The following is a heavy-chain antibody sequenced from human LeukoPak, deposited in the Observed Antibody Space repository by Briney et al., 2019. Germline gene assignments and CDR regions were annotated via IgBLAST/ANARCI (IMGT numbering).Heavy chain of an antibody. V-gene: IGHV5-51*01. Sequence: GESLKISCKGSGYSFSSYWIGWVRQMPGKGLEWIGIIYPGDSDTRYSPSFQGQVTMSADKSISTAYLQRSSLKASDTAMYYCARGQGVNYFDYWGQGTLVTVSS. CDR3: ARGQGVNYFDY. D-gene: IGHD3-16*01. CDR1: GYSFSSYW. CDR2: IYPGDSDT. J-gene: IGHJ4*02.